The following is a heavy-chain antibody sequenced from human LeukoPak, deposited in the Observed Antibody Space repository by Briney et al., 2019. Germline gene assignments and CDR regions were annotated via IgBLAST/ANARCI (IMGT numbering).Heavy chain of an antibody. Sequence: PGGSLRLSCAASGLSVSGNHMSWVRQAPGKGLEWVSLINNEASTDYADSVKGRFSISRDYSKNTLYLQMNSLKAEDTAVYYCGRDYNHDAFDIWGQGTMVTVSS. CDR2: INNEAST. J-gene: IGHJ3*02. D-gene: IGHD1-14*01. CDR3: GRDYNHDAFDI. CDR1: GLSVSGNH. V-gene: IGHV3-66*01.